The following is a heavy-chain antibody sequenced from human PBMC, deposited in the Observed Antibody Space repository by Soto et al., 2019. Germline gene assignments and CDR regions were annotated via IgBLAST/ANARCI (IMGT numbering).Heavy chain of an antibody. J-gene: IGHJ4*02. Sequence: SETLSLTCAVSGYSISSGYYWGWIRQPPGKGLEWIGSIHHSGSTYYNPSLKSRVTISVDTSKNQFSLKRSSVTAADTAVYYCARVVRGGSGYSAPYWFDYWGQGTLVTVSS. D-gene: IGHD3-22*01. CDR3: ARVVRGGSGYSAPYWFDY. V-gene: IGHV4-38-2*01. CDR1: GYSISSGYY. CDR2: IHHSGST.